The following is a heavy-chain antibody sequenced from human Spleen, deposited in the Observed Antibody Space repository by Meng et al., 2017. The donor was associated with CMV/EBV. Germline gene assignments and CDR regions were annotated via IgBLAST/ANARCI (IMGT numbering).Heavy chain of an antibody. V-gene: IGHV3-21*01. CDR2: ISSSSSYI. CDR3: ARDKYDFWSEENWFDP. Sequence: VRRRGSGGGLVKPGGSLRLSCAASGFTFSSYSMNWVRQAPGKGLEWVSSISSSSSYIYYADSVKGRFTISRDNAKNSLYLQMNSLRAEDTAVYYCARDKYDFWSEENWFDPWGQGTLVTVSS. CDR1: GFTFSSYS. J-gene: IGHJ5*02. D-gene: IGHD3-3*01.